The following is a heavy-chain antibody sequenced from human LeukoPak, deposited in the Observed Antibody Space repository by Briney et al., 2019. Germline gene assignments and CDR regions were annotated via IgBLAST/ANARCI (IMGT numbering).Heavy chain of an antibody. CDR2: ISYDGSNK. Sequence: PGRSLRLSCAASGFTFSSHGMHWVRQAPGKGLEWVAVISYDGSNKYYADSVKGRFTISRDNSKNTLYLQMNSLRAEDTAVYYCAKDQEGLRLGELSTPDYWGQGTLVTVSS. CDR1: GFTFSSHG. J-gene: IGHJ4*02. CDR3: AKDQEGLRLGELSTPDY. V-gene: IGHV3-30*18. D-gene: IGHD3-16*02.